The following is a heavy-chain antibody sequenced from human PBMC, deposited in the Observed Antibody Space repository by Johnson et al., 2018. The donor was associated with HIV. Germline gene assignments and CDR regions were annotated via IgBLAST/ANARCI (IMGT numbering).Heavy chain of an antibody. CDR3: AKDLDSSSWGAFDI. J-gene: IGHJ3*02. V-gene: IGHV3-66*01. CDR2: IYSGGTT. Sequence: VQLVESGGGLVQPGGSLRLSCAASGFTFSSYWMSWVRQAPGKGLEWVSVIYSGGTTYHADSVTGRFIISRDNSKNTLYLQMNSLRAEDTAVYYCAKDLDSSSWGAFDIWGQGTMVTVSS. D-gene: IGHD6-6*01. CDR1: GFTFSSYW.